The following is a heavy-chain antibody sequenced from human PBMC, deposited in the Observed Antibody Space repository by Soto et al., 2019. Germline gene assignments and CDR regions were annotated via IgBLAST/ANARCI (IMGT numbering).Heavy chain of an antibody. J-gene: IGHJ3*02. D-gene: IGHD6-13*01. V-gene: IGHV3-33*01. Sequence: GGSLRLSCAASGFTFSSYGMHWVRQAPGKGLEWVAVIWYDGSNKYYADSVKGRFTISRDNSKNTLYLQMNSLRAEDTAVYYCAGTSSSWVDDAFDIWGQGTMVTVS. CDR3: AGTSSSWVDDAFDI. CDR1: GFTFSSYG. CDR2: IWYDGSNK.